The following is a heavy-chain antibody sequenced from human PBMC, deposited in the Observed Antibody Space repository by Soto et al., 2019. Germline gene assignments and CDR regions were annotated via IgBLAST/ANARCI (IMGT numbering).Heavy chain of an antibody. CDR3: ARTTKRITMIIVDDAFDI. CDR2: IYPGDSGT. V-gene: IGHV5-51*01. J-gene: IGHJ3*02. CDR1: AYNLSSYL. D-gene: IGHD3-22*01. Sequence: GGSLKISCKGSAYNLSSYLIGWGRQMPRKRLEWMGIIYPGDSGTRYSPSFQGQVTISVDKSISTAYLQWSSLKASDTAIYYCARTTKRITMIIVDDAFDIWGQGTMVTVSS.